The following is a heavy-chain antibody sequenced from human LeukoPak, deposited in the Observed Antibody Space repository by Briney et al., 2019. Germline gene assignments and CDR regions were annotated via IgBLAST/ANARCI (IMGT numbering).Heavy chain of an antibody. V-gene: IGHV5-51*01. CDR3: ARQGEYDFWSGYYTGRYYYYYIDV. CDR1: GYSFTSYW. D-gene: IGHD3-3*01. CDR2: IYPGDSDT. Sequence: GGSLRLSRKGSGYSFTSYWIGWVRQMPGKGLEWMGIIYPGDSDTRYSPSFQGQVTISADKSISTAYLQWSSLKASDTAMYYCARQGEYDFWSGYYTGRYYYYYIDVWGKGTTVTVSS. J-gene: IGHJ6*03.